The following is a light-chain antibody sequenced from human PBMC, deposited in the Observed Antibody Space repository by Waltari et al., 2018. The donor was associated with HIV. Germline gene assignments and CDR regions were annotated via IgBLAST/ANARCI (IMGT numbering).Light chain of an antibody. CDR1: SSNIGSHY. CDR2: MSH. J-gene: IGLJ2*01. Sequence: QSVLTQPPSASGTPGQRVTISCSGSSSNIGSHYVYWYQQLPGTAPKLLIYMSHQRPAGVPDRCSESKSGTAASRAISGLRSEDEAEYYCAAWDDSLSATVFGGGTKLTVL. V-gene: IGLV1-47*01. CDR3: AAWDDSLSATV.